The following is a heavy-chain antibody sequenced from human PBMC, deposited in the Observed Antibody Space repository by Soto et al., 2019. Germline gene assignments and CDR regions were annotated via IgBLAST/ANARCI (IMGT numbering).Heavy chain of an antibody. J-gene: IGHJ3*02. CDR2: IIPMIGAT. V-gene: IGHV1-69*06. CDR3: ARYWSAGTLYGAFDI. CDR1: GGTFSDFT. Sequence: QVQLVQSGSEVKKPGSSVKVSCKASGGTFSDFTLSWLRQAPGRGLEWMGGIIPMIGATNNAQKLKGRLTITADKSTGTVYMELNSLRSDDTAVFYCARYWSAGTLYGAFDIWGQGTEVTVSP. D-gene: IGHD2-15*01.